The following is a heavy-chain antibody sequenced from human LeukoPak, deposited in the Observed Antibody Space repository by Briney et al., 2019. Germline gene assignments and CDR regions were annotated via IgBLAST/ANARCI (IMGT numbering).Heavy chain of an antibody. J-gene: IGHJ3*02. CDR3: ARRGHSSGYYWGAFDI. V-gene: IGHV1-18*01. CDR2: ISAYNGNT. Sequence: GASVKVSCKASGYTFTSYGISWVRQAPGQGLEWMGWISAYNGNTNYAQKLQGRVTMTTDTSTSTAYMELRSLRSDDTAVYYCARRGHSSGYYWGAFDIWGQGTMVTVSS. CDR1: GYTFTSYG. D-gene: IGHD3-22*01.